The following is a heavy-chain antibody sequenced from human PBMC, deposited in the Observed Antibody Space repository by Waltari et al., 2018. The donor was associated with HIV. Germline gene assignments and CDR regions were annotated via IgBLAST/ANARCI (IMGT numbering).Heavy chain of an antibody. Sequence: EVQLLGSGGGLAQPGGSRRLSWSASGCLFSNYDMHWIRHSPGKGLEWISLISGRDSTTYYTDSVKGRFIISRDNSRNILFLQMNNLRVEDTAVYYCAKDGGSYSGWYDPWGQGTLVTVSS. D-gene: IGHD1-26*01. J-gene: IGHJ5*02. CDR3: AKDGGSYSGWYDP. CDR1: GCLFSNYD. CDR2: ISGRDSTT. V-gene: IGHV3-23*01.